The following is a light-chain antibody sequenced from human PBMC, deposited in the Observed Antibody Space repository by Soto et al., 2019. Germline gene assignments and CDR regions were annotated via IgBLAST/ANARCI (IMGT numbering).Light chain of an antibody. V-gene: IGKV4-1*01. CDR1: RSILDSSINQNR. CDR3: QQYYTLPFT. CDR2: WAS. J-gene: IGKJ3*01. Sequence: DIVMTQSPGSLSVSLGERATFNCKSSRSILDSSINQNRLAWYQLRPGQPPKLLIFWASTRESGVPDRFSGSGSGTDFPLSINSLQAEDVAVYYCQQYYTLPFTFGPGSKVDIK.